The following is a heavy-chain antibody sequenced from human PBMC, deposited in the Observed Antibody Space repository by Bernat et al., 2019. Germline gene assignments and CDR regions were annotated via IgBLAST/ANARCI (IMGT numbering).Heavy chain of an antibody. CDR1: GGSISSSTYY. D-gene: IGHD2-2*01. J-gene: IGHJ4*02. V-gene: IGHV4-39*07. CDR2: VYYSGST. CDR3: ARVSCSSTSCPHRNHYDY. Sequence: QLQLQESGPGLVTPSETLSLTCTVSGGSISSSTYYWGWIRQSPGKGLEWIGSVYYSGSTYYNPSLKSRVTISVDTSKNQFSLKLRSVTAADTAVYYCARVSCSSTSCPHRNHYDYWGQGTLVTVSS.